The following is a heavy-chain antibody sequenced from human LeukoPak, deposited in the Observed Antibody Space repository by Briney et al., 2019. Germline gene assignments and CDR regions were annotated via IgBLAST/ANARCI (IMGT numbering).Heavy chain of an antibody. D-gene: IGHD3-10*01. Sequence: GASVKVSCKASGYTFSSYGISWLRQAPGQGQAPGQGLEYMGWISPYNGKTNYAQKLQDRVTMTTDTSTSTAYMELRSLRSDDTAVYYCAVRSGTYSYYFDWWGQGTLVTVSS. CDR1: GYTFSSYG. V-gene: IGHV1-18*01. CDR3: AVRSGTYSYYFDW. J-gene: IGHJ4*02. CDR2: ISPYNGKT.